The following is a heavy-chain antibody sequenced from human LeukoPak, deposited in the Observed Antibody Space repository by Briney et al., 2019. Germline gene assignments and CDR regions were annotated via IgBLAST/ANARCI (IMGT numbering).Heavy chain of an antibody. D-gene: IGHD2-2*01. CDR3: AKAPMTSTDY. Sequence: PGGSLRLSCAASGFTLSDYAMGWIRQAPGQGLEWGSTISGSATSTYYADSVKGRFTISRDNSRNTIYLQMHGLRAQDTAISYCAKAPMTSTDYWGQGTLITVSS. CDR1: GFTLSDYA. V-gene: IGHV3-23*01. CDR2: ISGSATST. J-gene: IGHJ4*02.